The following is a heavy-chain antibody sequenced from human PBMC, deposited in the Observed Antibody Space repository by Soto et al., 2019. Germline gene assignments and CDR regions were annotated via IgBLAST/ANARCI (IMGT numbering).Heavy chain of an antibody. CDR3: ARDIAPEYYDFWSGYHNWFDP. Sequence: QVQLQESGPGLVKPSQTLSLTCTVSGGSISSGDYYWSWIRQPPGKGLEWIGYSYYSGSTYYNPSLRSRVTLSLDTSKNQFSLKLSSVTAADTAVYYCARDIAPEYYDFWSGYHNWFDPWGQGTLVTVSS. J-gene: IGHJ5*02. D-gene: IGHD3-3*01. CDR1: GGSISSGDYY. V-gene: IGHV4-30-4*01. CDR2: SYYSGST.